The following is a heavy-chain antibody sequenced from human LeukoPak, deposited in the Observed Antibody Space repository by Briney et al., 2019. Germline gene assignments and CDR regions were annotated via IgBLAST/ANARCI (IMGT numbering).Heavy chain of an antibody. D-gene: IGHD1-26*01. V-gene: IGHV3-21*01. J-gene: IGHJ3*02. Sequence: PGGSLRLSCAASGFTFSSYSMNWVRQAPGKGLEWVSPISSSSSYIYYADSVKGRFTISRDNAKNSLYLQMNSLRAEDTAVYYCARDGGIVGASQHDAFDILGQGTMVTVSS. CDR3: ARDGGIVGASQHDAFDI. CDR1: GFTFSSYS. CDR2: ISSSSSYI.